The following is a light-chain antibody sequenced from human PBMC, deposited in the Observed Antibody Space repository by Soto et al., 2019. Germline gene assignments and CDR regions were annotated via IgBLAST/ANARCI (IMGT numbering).Light chain of an antibody. Sequence: EIVLTQSPATLSLSPGERATLSCRAGQGVSTSLAWYQQKPGQAPRLLIYDASNRATGIPARFSGSGSGTDFTLTISSLEPEDFAVYYCQQRSNWPPWTFGQGTKVEIK. CDR2: DAS. CDR1: QGVSTS. J-gene: IGKJ1*01. V-gene: IGKV3-11*01. CDR3: QQRSNWPPWT.